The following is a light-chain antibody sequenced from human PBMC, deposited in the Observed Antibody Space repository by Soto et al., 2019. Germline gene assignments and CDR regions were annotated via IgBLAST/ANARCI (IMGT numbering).Light chain of an antibody. CDR3: SSYTSSSTLSV. Sequence: QSVLTQPASVSGSPGQSITISCTGTSSDVGGYNYVCWYKQHPGKAPQLMIYEVTNRPSGVSDRFSGSKSGNTASLTISGLQAEDEADHYCSSYTSSSTLSVLATGTKVTVL. V-gene: IGLV2-14*01. CDR2: EVT. CDR1: SSDVGGYNY. J-gene: IGLJ1*01.